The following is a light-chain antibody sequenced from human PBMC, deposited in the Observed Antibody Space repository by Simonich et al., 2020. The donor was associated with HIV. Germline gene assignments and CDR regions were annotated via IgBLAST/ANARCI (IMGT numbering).Light chain of an antibody. CDR2: WAS. CDR1: QSVLYNSNNKNY. Sequence: DIVMTQSPNFLAVSLGERATINCKSSQSVLYNSNNKNYLAWYQQRPGQPPKLLIYWASTRESGVPDRFSGSGSGTDFTLTISSLQAEDVAVYYCQQYYSTPPYTFGQGTKLEIK. V-gene: IGKV4-1*01. CDR3: QQYYSTPPYT. J-gene: IGKJ2*01.